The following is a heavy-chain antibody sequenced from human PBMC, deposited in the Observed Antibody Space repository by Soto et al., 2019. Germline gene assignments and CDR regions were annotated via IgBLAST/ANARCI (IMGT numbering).Heavy chain of an antibody. D-gene: IGHD2-2*01. V-gene: IGHV3-23*01. CDR2: ISGGGGST. J-gene: IGHJ4*01. Sequence: TGGSLRLSCAASGFTFSSYAMSWVRQAPGKGLEWVSAISGGGGSTYHADSVKGRFTISRDNSKNTLFLQMNSLRAEDTAVYYCAKVGDIVLVPAGYYFDFWGQEPWSPSPQ. CDR1: GFTFSSYA. CDR3: AKVGDIVLVPAGYYFDF.